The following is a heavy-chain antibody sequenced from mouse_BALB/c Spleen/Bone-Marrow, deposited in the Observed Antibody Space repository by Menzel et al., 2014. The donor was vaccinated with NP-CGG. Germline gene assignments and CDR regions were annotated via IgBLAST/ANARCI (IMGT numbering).Heavy chain of an antibody. Sequence: QVELQQSGPDLGRPGASGKPSCKGSGYTFTSYWMNWVKQRPEQGLEWIGRIDPYDSETHYNQKFKDKAILTVDKSSSTAYMQLSSLTSEDSAVYYCARYDGYYDYLNQATTPAIYS. CDR3: ARYDGYYDY. J-gene: IGHJ2*01. CDR1: GYTFTSYW. D-gene: IGHD2-3*01. CDR2: IDPYDSET. V-gene: IGHV1-74*01.